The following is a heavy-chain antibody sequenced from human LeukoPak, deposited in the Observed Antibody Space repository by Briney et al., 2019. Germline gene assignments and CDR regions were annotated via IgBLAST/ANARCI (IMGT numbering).Heavy chain of an antibody. V-gene: IGHV4-61*02. CDR1: GGSISSDSYY. CDR2: IYTTGST. J-gene: IGHJ4*02. CDR3: ARYVVSSFDY. D-gene: IGHD2-21*01. Sequence: SQTLSLTCTVSGGSISSDSYYWSWIRQPAGKGLEWVGRIYTTGSTNYNPSLKSRVTISIDTSKNQFSLKLSSVTAADTAVYYCARYVVSSFDYWAREPWSPSPQ.